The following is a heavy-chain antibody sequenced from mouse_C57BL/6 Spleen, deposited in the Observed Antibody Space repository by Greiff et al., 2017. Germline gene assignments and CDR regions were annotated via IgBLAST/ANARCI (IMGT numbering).Heavy chain of an antibody. D-gene: IGHD3-2*01. CDR1: GFSLTSYG. CDR3: ARFSSETGYYFDY. CDR2: IWSGGST. J-gene: IGHJ2*01. Sequence: QVQLKESGPGLVQPSQSLSITCTVSGFSLTSYGVHWVRQSPGKGLEWLGVIWSGGSTDYNAAFISRLSISKDNSKSQVFVKMNSLQADDTAIYCCARFSSETGYYFDYWGKGTTLTVSS. V-gene: IGHV2-2*01.